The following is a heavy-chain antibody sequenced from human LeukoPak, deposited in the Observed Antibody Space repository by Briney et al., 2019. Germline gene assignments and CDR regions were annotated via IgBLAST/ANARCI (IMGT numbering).Heavy chain of an antibody. CDR2: IYYSGST. Sequence: PSETLSLTCTVSGGSISSYYWSWIRQPPGKGLEWIGYIYYSGSTNYNPSLKGRVTISVDTSKNQFSLKLSSVTAADTAVYYCARHRSSSWYSYWFDPWGQGTLVTVSS. J-gene: IGHJ5*02. D-gene: IGHD6-13*01. CDR1: GGSISSYY. CDR3: ARHRSSSWYSYWFDP. V-gene: IGHV4-59*08.